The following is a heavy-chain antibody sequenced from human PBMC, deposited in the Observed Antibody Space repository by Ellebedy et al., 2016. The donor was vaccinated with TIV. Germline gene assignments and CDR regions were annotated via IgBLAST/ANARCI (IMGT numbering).Heavy chain of an antibody. V-gene: IGHV5-51*01. J-gene: IGHJ4*02. CDR3: ARGGYPDFFDY. CDR1: GYSFTSYW. D-gene: IGHD1-26*01. Sequence: PGGSLRLSCKGSGYSFTSYWIGWVRQMPGKGLEWMGIINPGDSDTRYSPSFQGQITFSADKSISTAFLQWSSLKASDTAMYYCARGGYPDFFDYWGQGTLVTVSS. CDR2: INPGDSDT.